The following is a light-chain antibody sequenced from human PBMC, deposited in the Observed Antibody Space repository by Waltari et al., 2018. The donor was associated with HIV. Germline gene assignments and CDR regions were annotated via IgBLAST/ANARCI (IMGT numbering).Light chain of an antibody. CDR1: QNINNF. V-gene: IGKV1-39*01. CDR3: QQSYSSPT. Sequence: DIRMTQSPSSLSASIGDRVTITCRASQNINNFLNWYQQKPGTSPNILIYGATTLQSGVPSRFNGSVSGTDFALTISSLQREDCATYFCQQSYSSPTFGPGTTVDIK. CDR2: GAT. J-gene: IGKJ3*01.